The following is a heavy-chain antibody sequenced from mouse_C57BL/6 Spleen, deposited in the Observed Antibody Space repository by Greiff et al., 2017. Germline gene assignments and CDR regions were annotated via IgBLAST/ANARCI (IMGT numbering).Heavy chain of an antibody. CDR2: IDPSDSET. J-gene: IGHJ2*01. CDR3: ARRGLGRRGDYFDY. CDR1: GYTFTSYW. D-gene: IGHD4-1*01. Sequence: QVQLQQPGAELVRPGSSVKLSCKASGYTFTSYWMHWVKQRPIQGLEWIGNIDPSDSETHYNQKFKDKATLTVDKSSSTAYMQLSSLTSEDSAVYYCARRGLGRRGDYFDYWGQGTTLTVSS. V-gene: IGHV1-52*01.